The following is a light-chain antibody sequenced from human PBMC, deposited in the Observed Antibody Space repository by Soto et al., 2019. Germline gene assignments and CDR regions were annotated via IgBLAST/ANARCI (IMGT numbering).Light chain of an antibody. V-gene: IGKV3-20*01. CDR1: QSVSSSY. J-gene: IGKJ4*01. CDR3: QQYGSSPLT. Sequence: EIMSTQSPGTLSLSPGERATLSCRASQSVSSSYLAWYQQKPGQAPRLLIYGASSRATGIPDRFSGSGSGTDFTLTISRLEPEDFAVYYCQQYGSSPLTLGGGTKVDIK. CDR2: GAS.